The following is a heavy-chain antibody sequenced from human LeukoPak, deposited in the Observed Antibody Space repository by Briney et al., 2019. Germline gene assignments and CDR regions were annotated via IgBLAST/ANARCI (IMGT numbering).Heavy chain of an antibody. CDR1: GFSFRTYF. D-gene: IGHD6-19*01. CDR2: ISSDGRGT. Sequence: GGSLRLSCAVSGFSFRTYFFHWVRQVPGKGLVWVSRISSDGRGTFYADSVRGRFTISRDNSKNTLYLQMNSLRAEDTAVYYCARDRQWLVGELDYWGQGTLVTVSS. CDR3: ARDRQWLVGELDY. J-gene: IGHJ4*02. V-gene: IGHV3-74*01.